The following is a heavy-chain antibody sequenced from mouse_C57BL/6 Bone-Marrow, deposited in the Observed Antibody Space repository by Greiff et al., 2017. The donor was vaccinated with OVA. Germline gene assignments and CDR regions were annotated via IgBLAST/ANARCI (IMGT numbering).Heavy chain of an antibody. D-gene: IGHD1-1*01. J-gene: IGHJ3*01. CDR3: ARWVYYYGSSPFAY. V-gene: IGHV1-50*01. CDR1: GYTFTSYW. Sequence: VQLQQPGAELVKPGASVKLSCKASGYTFTSYWVQWVKQRPGQGLEWIGEIDPSDSYTNYNQKFKGKATLTVDTSSSTAYMQLSSLTSEDSAVYYCARWVYYYGSSPFAYWGQGTLVTVSA. CDR2: IDPSDSYT.